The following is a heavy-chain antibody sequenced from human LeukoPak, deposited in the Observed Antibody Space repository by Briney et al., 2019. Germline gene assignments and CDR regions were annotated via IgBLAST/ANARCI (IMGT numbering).Heavy chain of an antibody. CDR3: ARGGDFDPYYYMDV. D-gene: IGHD3-9*01. J-gene: IGHJ6*03. Sequence: PGGSLRLSCAASGFTFSSYSMNWVRQAPGKGLEWVSSISSSSSYIYYADSVKGRFTISRDNAKNSLYLQMNSLRAEDTAVYYCARGGDFDPYYYMDVWGKGTTVTVSS. CDR1: GFTFSSYS. CDR2: ISSSSSYI. V-gene: IGHV3-21*01.